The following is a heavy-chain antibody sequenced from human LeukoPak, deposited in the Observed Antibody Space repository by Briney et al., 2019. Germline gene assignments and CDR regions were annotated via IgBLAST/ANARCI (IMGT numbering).Heavy chain of an antibody. CDR2: INHSGST. Sequence: GSLRLSCAASGFTFSDYYMSWIRQPPGKGLEWIGKINHSGSTNYSPSLKSRVTISIDTSKNQFSLKLSSVTAADTAVYYCARDPMVVGATTGSDYWGQGTLVTVSS. J-gene: IGHJ4*02. CDR3: ARDPMVVGATTGSDY. D-gene: IGHD1-26*01. CDR1: GFTFSDYY. V-gene: IGHV4-34*01.